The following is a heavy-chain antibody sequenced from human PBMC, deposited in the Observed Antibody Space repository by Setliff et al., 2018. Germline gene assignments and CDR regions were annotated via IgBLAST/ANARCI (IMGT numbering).Heavy chain of an antibody. CDR3: ARDREYCSRTSCYIDN. V-gene: IGHV1-3*01. D-gene: IGHD2-2*02. CDR1: GYSFSTYA. CDR2: INGSNGNT. Sequence: ASVKVSCKASGYSFSTYAMHWVRQAPGQRLEWMGWINGSNGNTKYSQKFQGRITITRDTSASAAYMEMSSLRSEDTAVYYCARDREYCSRTSCYIDNWGQGALVTVSS. J-gene: IGHJ4*02.